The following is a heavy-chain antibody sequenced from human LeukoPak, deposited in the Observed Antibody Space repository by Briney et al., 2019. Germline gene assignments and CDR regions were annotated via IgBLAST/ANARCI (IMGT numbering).Heavy chain of an antibody. D-gene: IGHD6-19*01. CDR1: GFTFSNAW. V-gene: IGHV3-15*01. CDR2: IKSKTDGGTT. CDR3: TAPSSSGHYVDY. Sequence: SGGSLRLSCAASGFTFSNAWMSWVRQAPGKGLEWVGRIKSKTDGGTTDNATPVKGRFTISRDDSKNMLYLQMNSLKIEDTAVYYCTAPSSSGHYVDYWGQGTLVTVSS. J-gene: IGHJ4*02.